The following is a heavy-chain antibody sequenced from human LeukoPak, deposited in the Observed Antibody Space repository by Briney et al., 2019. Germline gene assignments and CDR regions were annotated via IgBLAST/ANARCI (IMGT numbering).Heavy chain of an antibody. J-gene: IGHJ4*02. CDR1: GYTFTGHW. V-gene: IGHV1-2*02. CDR3: AVLYTGGRIDY. Sequence: ASVKVSCKSSGYTFTGHWMHWVRQAPGQGLEWVGCINPYSGDTNYEQKFQGGVTMTRDTSITTAYMELSRLRSDDTAVYYCAVLYTGGRIDYWGQGTLVTVSS. CDR2: INPYSGDT. D-gene: IGHD6-19*01.